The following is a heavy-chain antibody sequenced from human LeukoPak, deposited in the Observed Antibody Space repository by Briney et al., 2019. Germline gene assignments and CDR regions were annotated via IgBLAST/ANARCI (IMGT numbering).Heavy chain of an antibody. J-gene: IGHJ4*02. CDR3: ARDGYSFGHDFDY. CDR2: ITSSGGNT. V-gene: IGHV3-23*01. CDR1: EFTFSNFA. Sequence: GGSLRLSCAASEFTFSNFAMTLVRQAPGKGLEWVSGITSSGGNTYYADSARGRFTISRDNSRNTLYLQMNSLRAEDTAVYYCARDGYSFGHDFDYWGQGTLVTVSS. D-gene: IGHD5-18*01.